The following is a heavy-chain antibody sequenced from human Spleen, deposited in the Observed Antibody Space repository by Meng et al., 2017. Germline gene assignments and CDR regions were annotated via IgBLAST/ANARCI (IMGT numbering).Heavy chain of an antibody. J-gene: IGHJ5*02. CDR2: IYHSGTT. CDR3: VYFWSGYFT. CDR1: GGSFSSGGYS. Sequence: QLQLQESGSGLVKPSQTLSLTCAVSGGSFSSGGYSWSWIRQPPGKGLEWIGYIYHSGTTYYNPSLKSRVTISVDTSKNQFSLKLSSVTAADTAVYYCVYFWSGYFTSGQGTLVTVSS. V-gene: IGHV4-30-2*05. D-gene: IGHD3-3*01.